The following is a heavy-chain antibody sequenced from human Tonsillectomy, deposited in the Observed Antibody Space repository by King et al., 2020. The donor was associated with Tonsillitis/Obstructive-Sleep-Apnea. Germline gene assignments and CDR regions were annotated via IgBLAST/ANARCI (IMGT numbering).Heavy chain of an antibody. D-gene: IGHD6-19*01. J-gene: IGHJ3*02. CDR2: IYDSGST. CDR1: GGSMSNHY. V-gene: IGHV4-59*11. CDR3: GRDVEWVVRGASDI. Sequence: QLQESGPGLVKPSETLSLKCTVSGGSMSNHYWSWMRQTPGKGLEWVAYIYDSGSTDYNPSLKSRVTISVDTSKNQLSLKMSSVNEADTGVYYCGRDVEWVVRGASDIWGQGTMVTVSS.